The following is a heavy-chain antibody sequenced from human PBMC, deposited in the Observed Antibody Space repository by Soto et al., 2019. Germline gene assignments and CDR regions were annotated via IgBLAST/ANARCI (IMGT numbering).Heavy chain of an antibody. J-gene: IGHJ4*02. D-gene: IGHD6-6*01. CDR1: GFTLGTYV. CDR2: IDSGGGGT. V-gene: IGHV3-23*01. Sequence: EVQLLESGGGLVQPGGSLRLSCAASGFTLGTYVMSWVRQAPGKGLEWVSGIDSGGGGTYYADSVKGRFTISRDNSKNTLSLQMNGLRAEDTAVFYCAKGPEQLVHDVFDYWGQGTLVNVSS. CDR3: AKGPEQLVHDVFDY.